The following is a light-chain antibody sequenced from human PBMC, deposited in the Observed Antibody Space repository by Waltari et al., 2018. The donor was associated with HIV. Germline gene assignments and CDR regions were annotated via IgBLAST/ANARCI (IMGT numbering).Light chain of an antibody. V-gene: IGLV1-44*01. Sequence: QSVLTQPPSASGTPGPRVTIPCSGSSSNIGSNTVNWYQQVPGTAPKLLIYSNNQRPSGVPDRFSGSKSGTSASLAISGLQSEDEADYYCAAWDDSLSGYVFGTGTKVTVL. CDR2: SNN. CDR1: SSNIGSNT. CDR3: AAWDDSLSGYV. J-gene: IGLJ1*01.